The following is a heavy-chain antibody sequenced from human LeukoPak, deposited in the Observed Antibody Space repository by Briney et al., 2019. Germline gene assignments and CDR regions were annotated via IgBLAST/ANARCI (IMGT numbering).Heavy chain of an antibody. CDR3: ARDYCRDGNCPFPFLDS. D-gene: IGHD2-15*01. J-gene: IGHJ4*02. CDR1: GFTLTNHG. CDR2: ITGTGGK. Sequence: GGSLRLSCAVSGFTLTNHGVSWVRQAPGKGLEWVSIITGTGGKYYGDSVKGRFVLSRNNSKNTVYMQMSSLRAEDTATYYCARDYCRDGNCPFPFLDSWGQGTQVTVSS. V-gene: IGHV3-23*01.